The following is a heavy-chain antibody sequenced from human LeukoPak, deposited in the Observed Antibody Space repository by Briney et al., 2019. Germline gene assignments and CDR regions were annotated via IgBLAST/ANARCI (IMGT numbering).Heavy chain of an antibody. V-gene: IGHV1-24*01. CDR1: GYTLTELS. CDR2: FDPEDGET. D-gene: IGHD2-15*01. Sequence: ASVKVSCKVSGYTLTELSMHWVRQAPGKGLEWMGGFDPEDGETVYEQKFQGRVTMTEDTSTDTAYMELSSLRPEDTAVYYCATGCSGGSCPHDYWGQGTLVTVSS. CDR3: ATGCSGGSCPHDY. J-gene: IGHJ4*02.